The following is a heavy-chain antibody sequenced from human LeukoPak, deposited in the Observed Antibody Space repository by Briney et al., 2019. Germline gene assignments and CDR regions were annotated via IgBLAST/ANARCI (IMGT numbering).Heavy chain of an antibody. V-gene: IGHV3-74*01. J-gene: IGHJ4*02. CDR3: ARDLWGAGDC. Sequence: GGSLRLSCAASGFTFSSNWMHWVRQAPGKGLVWVSRINRDGSSTVYADSVKGRFTISRDNAKNTLYLQMNSLTAEDTAVYYCARDLWGAGDCWGQGTLVTVSS. CDR2: INRDGSST. CDR1: GFTFSSNW. D-gene: IGHD1-26*01.